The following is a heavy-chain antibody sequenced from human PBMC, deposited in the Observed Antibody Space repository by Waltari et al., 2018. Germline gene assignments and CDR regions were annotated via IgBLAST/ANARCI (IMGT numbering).Heavy chain of an antibody. Sequence: HVQLEQSGAEVKKPGSSVTVSCKASGGTFSTYTVPWVRQAPGQGLEWMGSIIPFLGISKYAQSLQARLTITVDQSTNTGYMELNNLRPEDTGVYYCARSGEMKGTVDYWGQGTLVTVSS. CDR1: GGTFSTYT. CDR2: IIPFLGIS. CDR3: ARSGEMKGTVDY. J-gene: IGHJ4*02. V-gene: IGHV1-69*02. D-gene: IGHD1-1*01.